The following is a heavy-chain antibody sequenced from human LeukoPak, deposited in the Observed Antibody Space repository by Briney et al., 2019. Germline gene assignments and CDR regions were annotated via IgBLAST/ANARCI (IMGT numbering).Heavy chain of an antibody. V-gene: IGHV3-33*06. D-gene: IGHD2-8*01. CDR2: IWYDGSNK. CDR3: AKDRRYCTNGVCSYYYYYYMDV. J-gene: IGHJ6*03. CDR1: GFIFSSYG. Sequence: PGRSLRLSCAASGFIFSSYGMHWVRQAPGKGLEWVAAIWYDGSNKYYADSVKGRFTISRDNSKNTLYLQMNSLRAEDTAVYYCAKDRRYCTNGVCSYYYYYYMDVWGKGTTVTVSS.